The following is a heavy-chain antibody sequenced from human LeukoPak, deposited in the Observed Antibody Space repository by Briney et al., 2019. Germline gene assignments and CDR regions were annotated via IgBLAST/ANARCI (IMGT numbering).Heavy chain of an antibody. V-gene: IGHV1-8*01. J-gene: IGHJ4*02. CDR2: MNPNSGNT. CDR1: GYTFTSYD. D-gene: IGHD6-13*01. Sequence: ASVKVSCKASGYTFTSYDIDWVRQATGQGLERMGWMNPNSGNTGYAQKFQGRVTMTRNTSISTAYMELSSLRSEDTAVYYCARGGAGSSFFDYWGQGTLVTVSS. CDR3: ARGGAGSSFFDY.